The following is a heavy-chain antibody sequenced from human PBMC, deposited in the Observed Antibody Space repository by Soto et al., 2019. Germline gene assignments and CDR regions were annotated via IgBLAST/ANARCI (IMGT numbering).Heavy chain of an antibody. V-gene: IGHV3-21*01. CDR1: GFTFSSYS. CDR3: ARVALIGEDAFDI. J-gene: IGHJ3*02. Sequence: EVQLVESGGGLVKPGGSLRLSCAASGFTFSSYSMNWVRQAPGKGLEWVSSISSSSSYIYYADSVKGRFTISRDNAKNSLYLQMNSLRAEDTAVYYCARVALIGEDAFDIWGQGTMVTVSS. D-gene: IGHD3-16*01. CDR2: ISSSSSYI.